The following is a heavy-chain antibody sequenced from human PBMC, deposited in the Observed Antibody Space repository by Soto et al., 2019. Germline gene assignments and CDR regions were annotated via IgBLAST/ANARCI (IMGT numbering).Heavy chain of an antibody. D-gene: IGHD3-10*01. CDR2: VYSGGNT. CDR3: ARHESYGSGGFPVWFDP. CDR1: RGSINYSNYY. V-gene: IGHV4-39*01. J-gene: IGHJ5*02. Sequence: SETLSLTCTVSRGSINYSNYYWGWIRQPPGKGLEWIGSVYSGGNTYYSPSLKSRVTISIDTSKNHFSLKLNSVTAADTAMYYCARHESYGSGGFPVWFDPWGQGTLVT.